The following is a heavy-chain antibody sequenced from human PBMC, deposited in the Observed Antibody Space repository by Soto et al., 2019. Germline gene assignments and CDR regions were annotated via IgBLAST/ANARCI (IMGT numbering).Heavy chain of an antibody. V-gene: IGHV1-18*01. CDR2: ISAYNGNT. D-gene: IGHD6-19*01. CDR1: GYTFTSYG. J-gene: IGHJ6*02. Sequence: QVQLVQSGAEVKKPGASVKVSCKASGYTFTSYGISWVRQAPGQGLEWMGWISAYNGNTNYAQKLQGRVTMTTETSTSTAYMELRSLRSDDTAVYYCARDSVSVAVAGHYYYYGMDVWGQGTTVTVSS. CDR3: ARDSVSVAVAGHYYYYGMDV.